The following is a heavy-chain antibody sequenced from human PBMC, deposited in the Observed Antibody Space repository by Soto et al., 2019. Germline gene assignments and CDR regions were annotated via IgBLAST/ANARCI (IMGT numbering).Heavy chain of an antibody. V-gene: IGHV4-34*01. D-gene: IGHD1-1*01. Sequence: SEPHRLCSAVCVGCFRGYDLGWVHQPPGKGLEWIGEINHSGSTNYNPSLKSRVTISVDTSKNQFSLKLSSVTAADTAVYYCARGLEQIRFDPWGQGTLVTVSS. J-gene: IGHJ5*02. CDR1: VGCFRGYD. CDR2: INHSGST. CDR3: ARGLEQIRFDP.